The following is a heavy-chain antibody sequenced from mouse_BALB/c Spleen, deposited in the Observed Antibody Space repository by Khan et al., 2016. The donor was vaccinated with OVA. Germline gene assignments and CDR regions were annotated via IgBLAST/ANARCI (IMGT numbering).Heavy chain of an antibody. CDR1: GFSLTNYG. D-gene: IGHD2-10*01. J-gene: IGHJ4*01. V-gene: IGHV2-6-1*01. CDR3: ARQPYYHYYIMDY. CDR2: IWSDGST. Sequence: AQLQESGPGLVAPSQSLSITCTISGFSLTNYGVHWVRQPPGKGLEWLVVIWSDGSTAYNSALNSRLSISKDNSKSQVFLKMNSLQTDDTAMYYCARQPYYHYYIMDYWGQGTSVTVSS.